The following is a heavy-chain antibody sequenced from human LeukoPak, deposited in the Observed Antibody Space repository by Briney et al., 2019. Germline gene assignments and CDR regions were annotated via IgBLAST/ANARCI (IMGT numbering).Heavy chain of an antibody. CDR3: ARHLLCRGAHYFDY. D-gene: IGHD1-26*01. Sequence: GASVKVSCKASGYTFSNDGISWVRQAPGQGLEWMGWISAYNGNTNYAQKLQGRVTMTRDTSTSTAYMELRSLRSDDTAVYYCARHLLCRGAHYFDYWGQGTLVTVSS. V-gene: IGHV1-18*01. CDR2: ISAYNGNT. J-gene: IGHJ4*02. CDR1: GYTFSNDG.